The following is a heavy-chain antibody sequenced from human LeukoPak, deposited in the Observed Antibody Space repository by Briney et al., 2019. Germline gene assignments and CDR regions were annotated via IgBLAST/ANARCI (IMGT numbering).Heavy chain of an antibody. J-gene: IGHJ6*02. D-gene: IGHD1-26*01. CDR1: GGSTSSYY. CDR2: IYYSGST. V-gene: IGHV4-59*08. Sequence: SETLSLTCTVSGGSTSSYYWSWIRQPPGKGLEWIGCIYYSGSTNYNPSLKSRVAMLVDTSKNQFSLKLNSVTAADTAIYYCARHGSSNYYYAMDVWGQGTTVTVSS. CDR3: ARHGSSNYYYAMDV.